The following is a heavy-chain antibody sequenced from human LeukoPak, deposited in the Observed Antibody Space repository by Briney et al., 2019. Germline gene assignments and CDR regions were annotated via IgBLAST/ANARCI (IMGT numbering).Heavy chain of an antibody. J-gene: IGHJ4*02. Sequence: ASVKVSCKAFGYTFTSYYMHWVRQAPGQGLEWMGIINPSGGSTSYAQKFQGRVTMTRDTSTSTVYMELSSLRSEDTAVYYCAGSYCSGGSCQTQYYFDYWGQGTLVTVSS. CDR1: GYTFTSYY. V-gene: IGHV1-46*01. CDR2: INPSGGST. D-gene: IGHD2-15*01. CDR3: AGSYCSGGSCQTQYYFDY.